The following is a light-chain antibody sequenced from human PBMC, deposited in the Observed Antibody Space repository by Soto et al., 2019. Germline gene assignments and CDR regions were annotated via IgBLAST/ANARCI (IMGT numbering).Light chain of an antibody. CDR2: SHN. Sequence: QSVLTQPPSASGTPGQRVTISCSGSSSNIGSHTVTWYQQVPGTAPKLLIFSHNQRPSGVPDRFSGSKSGTSASLAISGLQSDDEADYYCTAWDARLNGQVFGGGTKLTFL. V-gene: IGLV1-44*01. CDR3: TAWDARLNGQV. J-gene: IGLJ2*01. CDR1: SSNIGSHT.